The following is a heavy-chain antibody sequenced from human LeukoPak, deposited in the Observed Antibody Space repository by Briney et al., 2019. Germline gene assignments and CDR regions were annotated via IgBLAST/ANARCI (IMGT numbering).Heavy chain of an antibody. D-gene: IGHD2-15*01. CDR1: GFSVSNNY. J-gene: IGHJ1*01. CDR3: ASDSYSPEYFQH. Sequence: GGSLRLSCAASGFSVSNNYMSWVRQAPGKGLEWVSVIYSGGSTFYADSVKGRFTISRDNSKNTLYLQMNSLRAEDTAVYYCASDSYSPEYFQHWGRGTLVTVSS. CDR2: IYSGGST. V-gene: IGHV3-66*01.